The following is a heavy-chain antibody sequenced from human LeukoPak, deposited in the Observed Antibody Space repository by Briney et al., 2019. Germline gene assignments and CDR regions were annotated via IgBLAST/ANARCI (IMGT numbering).Heavy chain of an antibody. CDR3: ARGATSGSHNWFDP. J-gene: IGHJ5*02. Sequence: GGSLRLSCAASGFTFSSYAMHWVRQAPGKGLEWVAVISYDGSNKYYADSVKGRFTISRDNSKNTLYLQMNSLRAEDTAVYYCARGATSGSHNWFDPWGQGTPVTVSS. CDR2: ISYDGSNK. D-gene: IGHD3-10*01. V-gene: IGHV3-30*04. CDR1: GFTFSSYA.